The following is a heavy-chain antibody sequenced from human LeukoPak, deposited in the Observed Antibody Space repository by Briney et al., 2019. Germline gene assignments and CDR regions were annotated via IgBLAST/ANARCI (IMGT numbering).Heavy chain of an antibody. CDR3: ARVGCGGDCYPYYYYGMDV. V-gene: IGHV4-59*01. Sequence: PSETLSLTCTVSGGSISTYYWSWIRQPPGKGLEWIGYIYYSGRTNYNPSLKSRVTISVDTSKNQFSLKLSSVTAADTAVYYCARVGCGGDCYPYYYYGMDVWGQGTTVTVSS. J-gene: IGHJ6*02. CDR2: IYYSGRT. D-gene: IGHD2-21*02. CDR1: GGSISTYY.